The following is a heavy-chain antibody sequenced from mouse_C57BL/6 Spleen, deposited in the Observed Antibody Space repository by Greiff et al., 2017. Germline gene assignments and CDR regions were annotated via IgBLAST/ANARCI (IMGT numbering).Heavy chain of an antibody. CDR1: GFNIKDDY. CDR2: IDPENGDT. CDR3: TTPDYDGYAMDY. D-gene: IGHD2-4*01. V-gene: IGHV14-4*01. Sequence: EVQLQESGAELVRPGASVKLSCTASGFNIKDDYMHWVKQRPEQGLEWIGWIDPENGDTDYASKFQGKATITADTSSNTAYLQLSSLTSEDTAVYYCTTPDYDGYAMDYWGQGTSVTVSS. J-gene: IGHJ4*01.